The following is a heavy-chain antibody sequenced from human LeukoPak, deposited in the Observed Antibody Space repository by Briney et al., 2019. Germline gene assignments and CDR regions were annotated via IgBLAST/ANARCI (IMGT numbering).Heavy chain of an antibody. Sequence: PGGSLRLSCAASGFTFSSYWMHWVRQAPGKGLVWVSRINSDGSSTSYADSVKGRFTISRDNAKNSLYLQMNSLRAEDTAVYYCARDYYYSSGYRAFDIWGQGTMVTVSS. CDR1: GFTFSSYW. J-gene: IGHJ3*02. D-gene: IGHD3-22*01. CDR3: ARDYYYSSGYRAFDI. V-gene: IGHV3-74*01. CDR2: INSDGSST.